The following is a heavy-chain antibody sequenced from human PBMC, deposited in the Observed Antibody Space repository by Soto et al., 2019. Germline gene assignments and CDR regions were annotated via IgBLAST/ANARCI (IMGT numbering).Heavy chain of an antibody. CDR1: GYTFTSYG. Sequence: ASVKVSCKASGYTFTSYGISWVRQAPGQGHEWMGGISSYNGNTNYAQNVQGRVTLTTDTSTSTTYMELRSLRSDDTAVYYCARGPRYCSTSTCFSGVTWFDPWGQGTLVTVSS. CDR2: ISSYNGNT. J-gene: IGHJ5*02. CDR3: ARGPRYCSTSTCFSGVTWFDP. V-gene: IGHV1-18*04. D-gene: IGHD2-2*01.